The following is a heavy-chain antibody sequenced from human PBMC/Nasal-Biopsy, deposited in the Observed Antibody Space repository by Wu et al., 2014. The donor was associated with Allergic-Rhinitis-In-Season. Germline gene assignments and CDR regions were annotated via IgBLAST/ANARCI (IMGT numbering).Heavy chain of an antibody. CDR3: AKDFSRQPITLDV. J-gene: IGHJ3*01. Sequence: STFSGSGGGTNYADSVKGRFTISRDDSKNTLSLQMNSLRAEDTAVYYCAKDFSRQPITLDVWGQGTMVTVSS. D-gene: IGHD2-21*01. V-gene: IGHV3-23*01. CDR2: FSGSGGGT.